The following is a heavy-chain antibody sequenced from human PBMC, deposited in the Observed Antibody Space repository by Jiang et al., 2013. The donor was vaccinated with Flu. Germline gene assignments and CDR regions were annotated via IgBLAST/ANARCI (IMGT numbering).Heavy chain of an antibody. D-gene: IGHD3-16*02. CDR1: GGSISSYY. Sequence: GSGLVKPSETLSLTCTVSGGSISSYYWSWIRQPPGKGLEWIGYIYYSGSTNYNPSLKSRVTISVDTSKNQFSLKLSSVTAADTAVYYCARVYVWGSYRNYFDYWGQGTLVTVSS. J-gene: IGHJ4*02. CDR3: ARVYVWGSYRNYFDY. V-gene: IGHV4-59*13. CDR2: IYYSGST.